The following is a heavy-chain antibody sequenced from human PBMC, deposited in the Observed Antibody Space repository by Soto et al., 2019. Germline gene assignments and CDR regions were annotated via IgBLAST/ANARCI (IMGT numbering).Heavy chain of an antibody. D-gene: IGHD2-15*01. J-gene: IGHJ4*02. CDR2: IDRDGSLI. Sequence: PGGSLRLSCAACGFTFRAEAMQWVRQAPGKGLMWVARIDRDGSLIDSADSVKGRFTISRDNAKNTLYLQMNSLRAEDTAVYYCARVVEVAQSLGDWGQGTLVTVSS. V-gene: IGHV3-74*01. CDR3: ARVVEVAQSLGD. CDR1: GFTFRAEA.